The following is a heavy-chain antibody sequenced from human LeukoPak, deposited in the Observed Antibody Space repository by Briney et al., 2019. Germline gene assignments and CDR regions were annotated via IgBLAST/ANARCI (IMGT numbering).Heavy chain of an antibody. V-gene: IGHV1-2*02. CDR3: AKDSVAGATHYFDH. J-gene: IGHJ4*02. CDR2: INPNSGGT. D-gene: IGHD1-26*01. CDR1: GYTFTGYY. Sequence: ASVKVSCKASGYTFTGYYMHWVRQAPGQGLEWMGWINPNSGGTNYAQKFQGRVTMTRDTSISTAYMELSRLRSDDTAVYYCAKDSVAGATHYFDHWGQGTLVAVSS.